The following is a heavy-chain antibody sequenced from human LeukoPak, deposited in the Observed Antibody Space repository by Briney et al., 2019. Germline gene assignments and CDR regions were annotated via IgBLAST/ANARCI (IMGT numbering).Heavy chain of an antibody. J-gene: IGHJ4*02. D-gene: IGHD2-15*01. CDR3: ARGRRDCSGGSCYSLRFIGKYYFDY. CDR1: GGSISSGGYS. CDR2: IYYSGST. Sequence: PSETLSLTCAVSGGSISSGGYSWSWIRQPPGKGLEWIGYIYYSGSTYYNPSLKSRVTTSVDTSKNQFSLKLSSVTAADTAVYYCARGRRDCSGGSCYSLRFIGKYYFDYWGQGTLVTVSS. V-gene: IGHV4-31*11.